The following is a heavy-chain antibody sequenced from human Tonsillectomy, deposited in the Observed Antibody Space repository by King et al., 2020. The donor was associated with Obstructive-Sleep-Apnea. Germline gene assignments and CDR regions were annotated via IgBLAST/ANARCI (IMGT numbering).Heavy chain of an antibody. D-gene: IGHD6-13*01. V-gene: IGHV5-51*01. CDR1: GYSFTTYW. CDR2: IYPGDSDT. Sequence: VQLVQSGAEVKKPGESLKISCKASGYSFTTYWIGWVRQMSGKGLEWMGIIYPGDSDTRYSPSFQGQVTISADKSISTAYLQWSSLKASDTAMYYCARHPYSSSWDWYFDLWGRGTLVTVSS. J-gene: IGHJ2*01. CDR3: ARHPYSSSWDWYFDL.